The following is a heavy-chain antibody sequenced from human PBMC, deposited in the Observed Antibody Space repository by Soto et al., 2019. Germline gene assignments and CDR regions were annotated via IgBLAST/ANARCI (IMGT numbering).Heavy chain of an antibody. J-gene: IGHJ4*02. CDR2: INAGNGNT. CDR3: ARSIVVATALAY. CDR1: GYTFTSYA. D-gene: IGHD2-21*02. Sequence: ASVKVSCKASGYTFTSYAMHWVRQAPGQRLEWMGWINAGNGNTKYSQKFQGRVTITRDTSASTAYMELSSLRSEDTAVYYCARSIVVATALAYWGQGTLVTVSS. V-gene: IGHV1-3*01.